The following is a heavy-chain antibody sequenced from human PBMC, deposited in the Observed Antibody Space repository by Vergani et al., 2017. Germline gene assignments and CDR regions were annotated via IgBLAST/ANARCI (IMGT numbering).Heavy chain of an antibody. CDR1: AGSFSGYY. J-gene: IGHJ5*02. D-gene: IGHD2-8*01. CDR3: ARQRPKYCTNGVCNSGWFDP. V-gene: IGHV4-34*01. CDR2: INHSGST. Sequence: QVQLQQWGAGLLKPSETLSLTCAVYAGSFSGYYGNWIRQPPGKGLEWIGEINHSGSTNYNASLKSRVTISRDTSKNQFSLKLSSVTAADTAVYYCARQRPKYCTNGVCNSGWFDPWGQGTLVTVSS.